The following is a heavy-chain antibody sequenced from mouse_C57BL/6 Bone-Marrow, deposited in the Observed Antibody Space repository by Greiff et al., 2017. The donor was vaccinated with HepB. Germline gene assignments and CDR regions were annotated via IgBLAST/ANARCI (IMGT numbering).Heavy chain of an antibody. D-gene: IGHD1-1*01. CDR2: VYPGDGDT. CDR3: ARTVVLDY. CDR1: GYAFSSYW. J-gene: IGHJ2*01. Sequence: QVQLQQSGAELVKPGASVKFSCKASGYAFSSYWMHWVKQRPGKGLEWIVRVYPGDGDTNYNGKFKGKATLTADKSSSTAYMQLSSLTSEDSAVYFCARTVVLDYWGQGTTLTVSS. V-gene: IGHV1-80*01.